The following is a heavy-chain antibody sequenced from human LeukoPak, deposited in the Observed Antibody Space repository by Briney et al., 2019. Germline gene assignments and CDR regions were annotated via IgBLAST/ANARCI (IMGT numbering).Heavy chain of an antibody. CDR1: GFTFNRYW. CDR3: ARYNSAWKTDDY. J-gene: IGHJ4*02. D-gene: IGHD6-19*01. CDR2: IKQDGSDK. Sequence: PGGSLRLSCAASGFTFNRYWMTWVRQAPGKRLEGVSDIKQDGSDKYYAGSVEGRFTISRDNTKNSLYLQMNSLRAEDTAVYFCARYNSAWKTDDYWGQGTLVTVSS. V-gene: IGHV3-7*03.